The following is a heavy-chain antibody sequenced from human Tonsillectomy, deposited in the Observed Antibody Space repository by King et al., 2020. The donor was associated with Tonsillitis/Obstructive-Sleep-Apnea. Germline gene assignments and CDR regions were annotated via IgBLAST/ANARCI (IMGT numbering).Heavy chain of an antibody. CDR3: ARDCGDLYDILTGNHYYSYYMDV. J-gene: IGHJ6*03. V-gene: IGHV1-18*01. Sequence: QLVQSGAEVKKPGASVKVSCKASGYAFTSYGISWVRQAPGQGLEWMGWISAYNGNTNYAQKLQGRVTMTTDTSTGTAYMELRSLRSDDTAVYYCARDCGDLYDILTGNHYYSYYMDVWGKGTTVTVSS. D-gene: IGHD3-9*01. CDR1: GYAFTSYG. CDR2: ISAYNGNT.